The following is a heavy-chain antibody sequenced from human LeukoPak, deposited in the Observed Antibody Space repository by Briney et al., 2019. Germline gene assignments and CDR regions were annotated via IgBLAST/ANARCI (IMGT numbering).Heavy chain of an antibody. J-gene: IGHJ4*02. CDR2: TSDKANSYTT. CDR1: GFSFSDHY. Sequence: SGGSLRLSCAASGFSFSDHYMDWDRQAPGKGLEWVGRTSDKANSYTTEYAASVKGRFTVSRDDSKNSLYLQMNSLKTEDTAVYYCARDRSPGGFDYWGQGTLVTVSS. D-gene: IGHD1-14*01. V-gene: IGHV3-72*01. CDR3: ARDRSPGGFDY.